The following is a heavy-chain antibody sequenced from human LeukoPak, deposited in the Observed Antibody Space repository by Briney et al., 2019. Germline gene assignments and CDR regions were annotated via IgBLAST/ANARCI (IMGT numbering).Heavy chain of an antibody. Sequence: SETLSLTCTVSGGSINSGGYYWSWIRQPPGKGLEWIGYIYHSGSTYYNPSLKSRVTISVDRSKNQFSLKLSSVTAADTAVYYCASKVGARPFSFDYWGQGTLVTVSS. D-gene: IGHD1-26*01. CDR1: GGSINSGGYY. CDR2: IYHSGST. J-gene: IGHJ4*02. V-gene: IGHV4-30-2*01. CDR3: ASKVGARPFSFDY.